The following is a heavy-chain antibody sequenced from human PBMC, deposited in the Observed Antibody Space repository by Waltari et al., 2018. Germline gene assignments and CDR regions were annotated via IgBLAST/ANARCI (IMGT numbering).Heavy chain of an antibody. V-gene: IGHV7-4-1*01. J-gene: IGHJ4*02. Sequence: QVQLVQSGSELKKPGASVKVSCKASGYTFTSYAMNWVRQAPGQGLEWMGWINSNTGNQTYAQGFTGRFVFSFDTSVSTAYLQICGLKAEDTAGYYCAGSIAVASFDYWGQGTLVTVSS. CDR2: INSNTGNQ. CDR3: AGSIAVASFDY. CDR1: GYTFTSYA. D-gene: IGHD6-19*01.